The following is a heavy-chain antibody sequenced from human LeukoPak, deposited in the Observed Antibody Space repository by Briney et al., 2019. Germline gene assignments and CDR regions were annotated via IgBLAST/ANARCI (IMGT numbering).Heavy chain of an antibody. D-gene: IGHD3-10*01. CDR1: GFTFSSYW. V-gene: IGHV3-23*01. CDR3: AKAPGGNYGSGSYYKDYYYYMDV. Sequence: GGSLRLSCAASGFTFSSYWMSWVRQAPGKGLEWVPAISGSGGSTYYADSVKGRFTISRDNSKNTLYLQMNSPRAEDTAVYYCAKAPGGNYGSGSYYKDYYYYMDVWGKGTTVTVSS. J-gene: IGHJ6*03. CDR2: ISGSGGST.